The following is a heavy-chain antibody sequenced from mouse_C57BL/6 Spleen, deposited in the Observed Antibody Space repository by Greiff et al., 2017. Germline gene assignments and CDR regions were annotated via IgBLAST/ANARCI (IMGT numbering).Heavy chain of an antibody. V-gene: IGHV1-7*01. Sequence: QVQLQQSGAELAKPGASVKLSCKASGYTFTSYWMHWVKQRPGQGLEWIGYINPSSGYTKYNQKFKDKATLTADKSSSTAYMQLSSLRYEDSAVYYCARYYGSSYWYFDVWGTGTTVTVSS. CDR3: ARYYGSSYWYFDV. D-gene: IGHD1-1*01. CDR2: INPSSGYT. J-gene: IGHJ1*03. CDR1: GYTFTSYW.